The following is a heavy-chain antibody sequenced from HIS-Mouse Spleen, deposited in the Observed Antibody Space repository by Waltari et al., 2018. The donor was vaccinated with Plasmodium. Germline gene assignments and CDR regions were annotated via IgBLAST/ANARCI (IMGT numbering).Heavy chain of an antibody. D-gene: IGHD1-26*01. J-gene: IGHJ4*02. V-gene: IGHV4-39*01. CDR2: IYYSGST. Sequence: QLQLQESGPGLVKPSETLSLTCTVSGCSISSSSYYWGWIRQPPGKGREWIGSIYYSGSTYYNPSLKSRVTISVDTSKNQFFLKLSSVTAADTAVYYCARRGGSYYYFDYWGQGTLVTVSS. CDR1: GCSISSSSYY. CDR3: ARRGGSYYYFDY.